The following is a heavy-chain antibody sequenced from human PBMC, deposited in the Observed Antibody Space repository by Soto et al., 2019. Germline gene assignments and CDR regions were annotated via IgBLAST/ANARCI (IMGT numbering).Heavy chain of an antibody. CDR1: GFTFSSYW. CDR3: ARDRRKQQLVRGAFDI. J-gene: IGHJ3*02. V-gene: IGHV3-7*01. CDR2: IKQDGSEK. D-gene: IGHD6-13*01. Sequence: GESLKISCAASGFTFSSYWMSWVRQAPGKGLEWVANIKQDGSEKYYVDSVKGRFTISRDNAKNSLYLQMNSLRAEDTAVYYCARDRRKQQLVRGAFDIWGQGTMVTVSS.